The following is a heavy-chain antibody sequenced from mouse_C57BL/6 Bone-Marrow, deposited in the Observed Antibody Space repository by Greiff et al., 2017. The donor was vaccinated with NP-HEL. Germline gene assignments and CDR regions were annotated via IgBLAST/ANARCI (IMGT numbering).Heavy chain of an antibody. Sequence: QVHVKQPGAELVKPGASVKLSCKASGYTFTSYWMHWVKQRPGQGLEWIGMIHPNSGSTNYNEKFKSKATLTVDKSSSTAYMQLSSLTSEDSAVYYCARGVWSYAMDYWGQGTSVTVSS. V-gene: IGHV1-64*01. CDR2: IHPNSGST. J-gene: IGHJ4*01. CDR3: ARGVWSYAMDY. CDR1: GYTFTSYW.